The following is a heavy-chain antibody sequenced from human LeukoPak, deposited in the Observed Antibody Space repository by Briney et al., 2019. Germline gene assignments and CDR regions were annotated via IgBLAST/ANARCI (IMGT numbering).Heavy chain of an antibody. CDR2: ISWNSGSI. D-gene: IGHD1-26*01. J-gene: IGHJ4*02. CDR3: AKDISRGIVAAASDY. Sequence: GGSLRLSCAASGFTFDDYAMHWVRQAPGKGLEWVSGISWNSGSIGYADSVKGRFTIPRDNAKNSLYLQMNSLRAEDTALYYCAKDISRGIVAAASDYWGQGTLVTVSS. CDR1: GFTFDDYA. V-gene: IGHV3-9*01.